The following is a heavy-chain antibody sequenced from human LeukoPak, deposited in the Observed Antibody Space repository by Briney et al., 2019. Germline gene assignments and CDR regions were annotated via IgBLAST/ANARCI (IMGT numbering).Heavy chain of an antibody. V-gene: IGHV4-59*08. CDR3: ARQLGYSYCNDY. Sequence: SETLSLTCTVSGGSISIYYWSWIRQPPGKGLEWIGYIYYSGSTNYNPSLKSRVTISVDTSKNQFSLKLSSVTAADTAVYYCARQLGYSYCNDYWGQGTLVTVSS. J-gene: IGHJ4*02. D-gene: IGHD5-18*01. CDR2: IYYSGST. CDR1: GGSISIYY.